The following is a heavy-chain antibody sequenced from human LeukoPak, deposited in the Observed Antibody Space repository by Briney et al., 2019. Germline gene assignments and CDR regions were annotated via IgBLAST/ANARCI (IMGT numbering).Heavy chain of an antibody. Sequence: GGSLRLSCAASGFIFSNYGLRWVRPAPGKGLEWVSVIYSGGSTYYADSVKGRFTISRDNAKNSLYLQMNSLRAEDTAVYYCARGEYGSGSYHIDYWGQGTLVTVSS. CDR3: ARGEYGSGSYHIDY. D-gene: IGHD3-10*01. J-gene: IGHJ4*02. CDR1: GFIFSNYG. V-gene: IGHV3-66*01. CDR2: IYSGGST.